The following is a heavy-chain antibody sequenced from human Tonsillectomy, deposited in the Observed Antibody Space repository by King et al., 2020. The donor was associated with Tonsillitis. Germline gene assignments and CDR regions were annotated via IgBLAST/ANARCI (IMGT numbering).Heavy chain of an antibody. J-gene: IGHJ4*02. V-gene: IGHV3-15*01. D-gene: IGHD2-8*01. CDR2: IKSKTAGGTT. CDR3: TQWVY. Sequence: VQLVESGGGLVKPGGSLRLSCAASGFTFCNAWMSWVRRAPGKGLEWVGRIKSKTAGGTTDYAEPVKGRFTISRDDSKNTTYLQMNSLKTEDTAVYYCTQWVYWGQGTLVTVSS. CDR1: GFTFCNAW.